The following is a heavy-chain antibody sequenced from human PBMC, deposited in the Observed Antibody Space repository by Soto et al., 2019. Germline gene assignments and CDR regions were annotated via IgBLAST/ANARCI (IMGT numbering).Heavy chain of an antibody. V-gene: IGHV3-30*18. CDR3: AKDPYGSGSYYNVLYYYYGMDV. Sequence: VGSLRLSCAASGFTFSSYGMHWVRQAPGKGLEWVAVISYDGSNKYYADSVKGRFTISRDNSKNTLYLQMNSLRAEDTAVYYCAKDPYGSGSYYNVLYYYYGMDVWGQGTTVTVSS. D-gene: IGHD3-10*01. CDR1: GFTFSSYG. J-gene: IGHJ6*02. CDR2: ISYDGSNK.